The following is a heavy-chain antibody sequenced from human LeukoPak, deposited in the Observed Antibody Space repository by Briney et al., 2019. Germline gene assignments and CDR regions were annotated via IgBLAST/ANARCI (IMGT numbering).Heavy chain of an antibody. D-gene: IGHD5-18*01. CDR1: GFTFDDYA. J-gene: IGHJ4*02. CDR2: ISWNSGSI. CDR3: AKDMGIQLWIGHGMDY. Sequence: GGSLRLSCAASGFTFDDYAMHWVRQAPGKGLEWVSGISWNSGSIGYADSVKGRFTISRDNAKNSLYLQMNSLRAEDTALYYCAKDMGIQLWIGHGMDYWGQGTLVTVSS. V-gene: IGHV3-9*01.